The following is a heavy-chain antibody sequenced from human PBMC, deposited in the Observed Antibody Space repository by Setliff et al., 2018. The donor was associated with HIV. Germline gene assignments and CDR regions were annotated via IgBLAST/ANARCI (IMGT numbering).Heavy chain of an antibody. D-gene: IGHD1-26*01. J-gene: IGHJ4*02. CDR3: ARVGVGATVFFDY. CDR1: GFTFSNYV. V-gene: IGHV3-23*01. Sequence: PSETLSLSCAASGFTFSNYVMSWVRQAPGKGLEWVSDISNSVGITYYADSVKGRFIISIDDSESMLFLQMNGLRVDDTAVYYCARVGVGATVFFDYWGQGTLVTVSS. CDR2: ISNSVGIT.